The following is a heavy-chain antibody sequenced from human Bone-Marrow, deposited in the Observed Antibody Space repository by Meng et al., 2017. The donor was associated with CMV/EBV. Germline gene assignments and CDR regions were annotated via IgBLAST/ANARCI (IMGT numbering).Heavy chain of an antibody. CDR3: AREHIVVVPAAIGSWFDP. J-gene: IGHJ5*02. V-gene: IGHV4-31*03. CDR2: IYYSGST. CDR1: GGSISSGGYY. D-gene: IGHD2-2*02. Sequence: SETLSLTCTVSGGSISSGGYYWSWIRQHPGKGLEWIGYIYYSGSTYYNPSLKSRVTISVDTSKIQFSLKLSSVTAADTAVYYCAREHIVVVPAAIGSWFDPWGQGTLVTVAS.